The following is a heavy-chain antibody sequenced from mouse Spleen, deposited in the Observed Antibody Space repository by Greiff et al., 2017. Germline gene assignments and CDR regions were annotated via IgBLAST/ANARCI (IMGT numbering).Heavy chain of an antibody. J-gene: IGHJ3*01. CDR1: GDSITSGY. CDR3: ASDYDYDVRPWFAY. Sequence: EVKLMESGPSLVKPSQTLSLTCSVPGDSITSGYWNWIRKFPGNKLEYMGYISYSGSTYYNPSLKSRISITRDTSKNQYYLQLNSVTTEDTATYYCASDYDYDVRPWFAYWGQGTLVTVSA. CDR2: ISYSGST. V-gene: IGHV3-8*02. D-gene: IGHD2-4*01.